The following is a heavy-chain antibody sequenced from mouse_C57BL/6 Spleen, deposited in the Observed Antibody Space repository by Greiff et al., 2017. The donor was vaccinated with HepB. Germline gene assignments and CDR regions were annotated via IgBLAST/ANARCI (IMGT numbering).Heavy chain of an antibody. V-gene: IGHV1-76*01. CDR1: GYTFTDYY. J-gene: IGHJ4*01. CDR2: IYPGSGNT. CDR3: ARSQGYDLYYYAMDY. Sequence: QVHVKQSGAELVRPGASVKLSCKASGYTFTDYYINWVKQRPGQGLEWIARIYPGSGNTYYNEKFKGKATLTAEKSSSTAYMQLSSLTSEDSAVYFCARSQGYDLYYYAMDYWGQGTSVTVSS. D-gene: IGHD2-3*01.